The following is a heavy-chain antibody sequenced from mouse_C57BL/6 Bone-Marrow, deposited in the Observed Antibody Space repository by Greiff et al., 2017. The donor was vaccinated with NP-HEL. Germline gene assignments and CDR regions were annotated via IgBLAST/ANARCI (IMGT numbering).Heavy chain of an antibody. CDR2: INPNNGGT. CDR1: GYTFTDYY. V-gene: IGHV1-26*01. Sequence: VQLQQSGPELVKPGASVKISCKASGYTFTDYYMNWVKQSHGKSLEWIGDINPNNGGTSYNQKFKGKATLTVDKSSSTSYMELRSLTSEDSAVYYCARYYGSSYVSRYFDVWGTGTTVTVSS. CDR3: ARYYGSSYVSRYFDV. D-gene: IGHD1-1*01. J-gene: IGHJ1*03.